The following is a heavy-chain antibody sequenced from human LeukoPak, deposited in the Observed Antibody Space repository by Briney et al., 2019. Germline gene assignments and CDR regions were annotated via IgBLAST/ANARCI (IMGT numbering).Heavy chain of an antibody. CDR2: IYYSGST. D-gene: IGHD3-16*02. Sequence: SETLSLTCTVSGGSISSYYWSWIRQPPGKGLEWIGYIYYSGSTNYNPSLKSRVTISVDTSKNQFYLKLSSVTAADTAVYYCARGRIIGWYFDLWGRGTLVTVSS. CDR1: GGSISSYY. J-gene: IGHJ2*01. V-gene: IGHV4-59*01. CDR3: ARGRIIGWYFDL.